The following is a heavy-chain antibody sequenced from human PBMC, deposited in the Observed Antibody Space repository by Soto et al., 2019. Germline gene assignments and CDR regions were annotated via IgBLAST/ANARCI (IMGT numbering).Heavy chain of an antibody. J-gene: IGHJ4*02. V-gene: IGHV3-33*01. CDR1: GFTFSSYG. Sequence: GGSLRLSCAASGFTFSSYGMHWVRQAPGKGLEWVAVIWYDGSNKYYADSVKGRFTISRDNSKNTLYLQMNSLRAEDTAVYYCARDSGGPAAGTVYYFDYWGQGTLVTVSS. CDR3: ARDSGGPAAGTVYYFDY. D-gene: IGHD6-13*01. CDR2: IWYDGSNK.